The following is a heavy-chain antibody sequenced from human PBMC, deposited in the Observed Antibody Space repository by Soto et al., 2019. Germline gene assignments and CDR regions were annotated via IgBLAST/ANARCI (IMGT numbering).Heavy chain of an antibody. D-gene: IGHD4-17*01. CDR3: ASPDYGGNWYYFDY. J-gene: IGHJ4*02. CDR2: IIPIFGTA. V-gene: IGHV1-69*13. Sequence: GASVKVSGKASGGTFSSYAISWVRQAPGQGLEWMGGIIPIFGTANYAQKFQGRVTITADESTSTAYMELSSLRSEDTAVYYCASPDYGGNWYYFDYWGQGTLVTVSS. CDR1: GGTFSSYA.